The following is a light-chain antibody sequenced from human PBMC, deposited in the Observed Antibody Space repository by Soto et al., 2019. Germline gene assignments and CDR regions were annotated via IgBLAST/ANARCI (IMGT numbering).Light chain of an antibody. J-gene: IGKJ4*01. V-gene: IGKV4-1*01. Sequence: DIVMTQSPASLAVSLGERATINCKSSQSLLNSANDKIHLAWYQQKPGQPPKLLIWRASTRDSGVPDRFSGSGSGTDFTLTINSLQAEDVATYYCQQYFSAHLTFGGGTKVEI. CDR2: RAS. CDR1: QSLLNSANDKIH. CDR3: QQYFSAHLT.